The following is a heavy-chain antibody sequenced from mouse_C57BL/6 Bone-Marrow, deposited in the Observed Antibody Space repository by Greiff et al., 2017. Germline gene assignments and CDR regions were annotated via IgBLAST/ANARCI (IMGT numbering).Heavy chain of an antibody. CDR2: IYPGSGST. CDR1: GYTFTSYW. J-gene: IGHJ3*01. D-gene: IGHD2-4*01. V-gene: IGHV1-55*01. Sequence: QVQLQQPGAELVKPGASVKMSCKASGYTFTSYWITWVKQRPGQGLEWIGDIYPGSGSTNDNEKFKSKATLTVDTSSSTAYMQLSSLTSEDSAVYYCARGDYDYDGFAYWGQGTLVTVSA. CDR3: ARGDYDYDGFAY.